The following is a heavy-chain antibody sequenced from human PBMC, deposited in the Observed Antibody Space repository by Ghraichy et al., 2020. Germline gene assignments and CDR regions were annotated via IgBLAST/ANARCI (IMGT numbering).Heavy chain of an antibody. CDR2: IYYSGST. CDR3: ARVPYYYDSSGTYGMDV. J-gene: IGHJ6*02. Sequence: SLNISCTVSGGSISSGDYYWSWIRQPPGKGLEWIGYIYYSGSTYYNPSLKSRVTISVDTSKNQFSLKLSSVTAADTAVYYCARVPYYYDSSGTYGMDVWGQGTTVTVSS. V-gene: IGHV4-30-4*01. CDR1: GGSISSGDYY. D-gene: IGHD3-22*01.